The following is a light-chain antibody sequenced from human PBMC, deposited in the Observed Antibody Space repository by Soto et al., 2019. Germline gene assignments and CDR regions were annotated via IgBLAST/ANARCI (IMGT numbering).Light chain of an antibody. CDR1: SSNIGSNT. Sequence: QSVLTQPPSASGTPGQRVTISCSGTSSNIGSNTVNWYQHLPGTAPKLLIYSNNQRPSGVPDRFSGSKSGTSASLAISGLQSEDEADYYCAAWDDSRNALYVFGTGTKVTVL. V-gene: IGLV1-44*01. CDR3: AAWDDSRNALYV. CDR2: SNN. J-gene: IGLJ1*01.